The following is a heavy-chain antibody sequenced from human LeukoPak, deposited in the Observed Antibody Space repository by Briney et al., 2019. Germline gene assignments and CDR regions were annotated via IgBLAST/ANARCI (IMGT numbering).Heavy chain of an antibody. J-gene: IGHJ3*02. V-gene: IGHV4-4*02. CDR2: IYHSGGT. CDR3: ARGFLSTFDI. CDR1: GGSISSTNW. D-gene: IGHD3-16*02. Sequence: SGTLSLTCAVSGGSISSTNWWSWVRQPPGKGLGSSGEIYHSGGTNYNPSLKSRVTISVDKSTNQCSLDLSSVTAADTAVYYCARGFLSTFDIWGQGTMVTASS.